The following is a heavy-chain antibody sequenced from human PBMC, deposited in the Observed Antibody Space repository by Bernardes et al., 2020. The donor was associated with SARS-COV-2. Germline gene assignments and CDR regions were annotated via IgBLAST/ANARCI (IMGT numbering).Heavy chain of an antibody. V-gene: IGHV4-34*01. J-gene: IGHJ1*01. CDR1: GGSFSGYY. CDR2: INHSGST. CDR3: ARGSGGSARH. Sequence: SETLSLTCAVYGGSFSGYYWSWIRQPPGKGLEWIGEINHSGSTNYNPSLKSRVTISVDTSKNQFSLKLSSVTAADTAVYYCARGSGGSARHWGQGTLVTVSS. D-gene: IGHD2-15*01.